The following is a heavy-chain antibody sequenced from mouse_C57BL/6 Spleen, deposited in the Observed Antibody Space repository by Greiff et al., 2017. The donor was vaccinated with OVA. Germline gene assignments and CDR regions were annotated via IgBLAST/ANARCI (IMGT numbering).Heavy chain of an antibody. J-gene: IGHJ1*03. CDR1: GFTFSDYY. Sequence: EVKLMESEGGLVQPGSSMKLSCTASGFTFSDYYMAWVRQVPEKGLEWVANINYDGSSTYYLDSLKSRFIISRDNAKNILYLQMSSLKSEDTATYYCARDRHYYGSSYRYFDVWGTGTTVTVSS. CDR3: ARDRHYYGSSYRYFDV. CDR2: INYDGSST. V-gene: IGHV5-16*01. D-gene: IGHD1-1*01.